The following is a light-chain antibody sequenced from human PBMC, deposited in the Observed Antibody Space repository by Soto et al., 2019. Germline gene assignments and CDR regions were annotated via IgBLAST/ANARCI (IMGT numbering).Light chain of an antibody. CDR1: QSVRSSY. CDR2: DAS. J-gene: IGKJ5*01. V-gene: IGKV3-11*01. Sequence: IGVTQSAGALSLSPGERATLSCRTSQSVRSSYLAWYQQKPGQAPRLLIYDASNRATGIPARFSGSGSGTDFTLTISSLEPEDFAVYYCQQRSNWPPNFGQGTRLEIK. CDR3: QQRSNWPPN.